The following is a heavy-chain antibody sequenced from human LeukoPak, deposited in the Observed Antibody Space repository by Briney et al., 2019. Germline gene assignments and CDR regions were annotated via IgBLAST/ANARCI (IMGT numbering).Heavy chain of an antibody. D-gene: IGHD6-19*01. CDR1: GYTFTSYG. CDR2: ISAYNGNT. V-gene: IGHV1-18*01. Sequence: ASVKVSCKASGYTFTSYGISWVRQAPRQALEWMGWISAYNGNTNYAQKLQGRVTMTTDTSTSTAYMELRSLRSDETAVYYCARDARPGIEVAGTQNFDYWGQGTLVTVSS. CDR3: ARDARPGIEVAGTQNFDY. J-gene: IGHJ4*02.